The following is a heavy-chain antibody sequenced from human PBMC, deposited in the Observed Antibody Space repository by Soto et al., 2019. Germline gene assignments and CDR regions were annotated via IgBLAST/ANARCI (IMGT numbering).Heavy chain of an antibody. D-gene: IGHD3-3*01. J-gene: IGHJ5*02. CDR3: AREEYYDFWSGSENWFDP. CDR2: IYHSGST. CDR1: GYSISSGYY. V-gene: IGHV4-38-2*02. Sequence: PSETLSLTCAVSGYSISSGYYWGCIRQPPGKGLEWIGSIYHSGSTYYNPSLKSRVTISVDTSKNQFSLKLSSVTAADTAVYYCAREEYYDFWSGSENWFDPWGQGTLVTVSS.